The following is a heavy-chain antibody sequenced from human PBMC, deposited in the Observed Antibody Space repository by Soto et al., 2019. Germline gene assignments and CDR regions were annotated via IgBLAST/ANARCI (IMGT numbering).Heavy chain of an antibody. Sequence: SETLSLTCTVSCGSISSYYWSWIRQPPGKGLEWIGYIYYSGSTNYNPSLKSRVTISVDTSKNQFSLKLSSVTAADTAVYYCARGSDHYGMDVWGQGTTVTVSS. CDR2: IYYSGST. CDR1: CGSISSYY. V-gene: IGHV4-59*01. J-gene: IGHJ6*02. D-gene: IGHD3-16*02. CDR3: ARGSDHYGMDV.